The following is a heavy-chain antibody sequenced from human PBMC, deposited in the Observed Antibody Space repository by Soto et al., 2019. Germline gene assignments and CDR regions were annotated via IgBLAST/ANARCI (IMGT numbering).Heavy chain of an antibody. D-gene: IGHD3-10*01. CDR3: ARHTAKGVWENDYYYCYGMDV. V-gene: IGHV1-69*13. CDR2: IIPIFGTA. Sequence: SVKVSGKASGGTFSSYAISWVRQAPGQGFEWMGGIIPIFGTANYAQKFQGRVTITADESTSTAYMELSSLRSEDTGVYYCARHTAKGVWENDYYYCYGMDVWGQGTTVTVSS. CDR1: GGTFSSYA. J-gene: IGHJ6*02.